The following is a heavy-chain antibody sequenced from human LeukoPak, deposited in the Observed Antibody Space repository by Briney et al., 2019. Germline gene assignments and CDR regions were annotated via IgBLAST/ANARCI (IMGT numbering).Heavy chain of an antibody. CDR1: GFTFSSYG. D-gene: IGHD1-26*01. J-gene: IGHJ4*02. CDR3: AKSHLPNAYSGTYYCDY. Sequence: GGSLRLSCAASGFTFSSYGMHWVRQAPGKGLEWVAFIRYDESKKFYGDSVKGRFTISRDNSKNTLYLQMNSLRTEDTAVYYCAKSHLPNAYSGTYYCDYWGQGTLVTVSS. V-gene: IGHV3-30*02. CDR2: IRYDESKK.